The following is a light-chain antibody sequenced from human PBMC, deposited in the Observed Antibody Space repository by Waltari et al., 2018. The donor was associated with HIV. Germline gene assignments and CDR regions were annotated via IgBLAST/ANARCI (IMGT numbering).Light chain of an antibody. V-gene: IGKV4-1*01. CDR3: QQHYGRPNT. CDR2: WAS. Sequence: DIVLTQFPDSLAVSLGERATINCKSSQIVLDSSSNQHWLTSYQHKPGQPPKVLIYWASTRQSGVPDRFSGSGSGTDFTLTICSLQAEDVAVYYCQQHYGRPNTFGQGTKVEIK. CDR1: QIVLDSSSNQHW. J-gene: IGKJ2*01.